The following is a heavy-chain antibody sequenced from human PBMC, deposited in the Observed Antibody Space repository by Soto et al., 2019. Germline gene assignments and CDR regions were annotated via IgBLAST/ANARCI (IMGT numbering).Heavy chain of an antibody. V-gene: IGHV4-31*03. CDR1: GGSISSGGYY. CDR2: IYYSGST. J-gene: IGHJ4*02. CDR3: ASLGYCTNGVCPFDY. Sequence: PSETLSLTCTVSGGSISSGGYYWSWIRQHPGKGLEWIGYIYYSGSTYYNPSLKSRVTISVDTSKNQFSLKLSSVTAADTAVYYCASLGYCTNGVCPFDYWGQGALVTVSS. D-gene: IGHD2-8*01.